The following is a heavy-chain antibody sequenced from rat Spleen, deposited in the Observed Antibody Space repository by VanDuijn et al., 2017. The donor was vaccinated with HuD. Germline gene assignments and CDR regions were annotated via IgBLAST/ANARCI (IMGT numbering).Heavy chain of an antibody. Sequence: VQLKESGPGLVQPSQTLSLTCTVSGFSLTTNGVSWVRQAPTKGLEWVASISIGGGNTYYRNSVKGRFTLSRDNTRNTLYLQMDSLKSEDTATYYCVTTYFGYGYFDYWGQGVLVTVSS. V-gene: IGHV5S13*01. CDR1: GFSLTTNG. CDR2: ISIGGGNT. CDR3: VTTYFGYGYFDY. D-gene: IGHD1-9*01. J-gene: IGHJ2*01.